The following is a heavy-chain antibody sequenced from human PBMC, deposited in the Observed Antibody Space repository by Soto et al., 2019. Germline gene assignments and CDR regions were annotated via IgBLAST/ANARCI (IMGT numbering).Heavy chain of an antibody. J-gene: IGHJ4*02. D-gene: IGHD1-26*01. CDR2: ISGSGGSS. Sequence: GGSLRLSCVVSGFTFRACAMSWVRQAPGKGLEWVSAISGSGGSSYYADSVKGRLTISRDNSKNTLYLQMNSLRVDDTAVYYCAKHSGLYTIASWGQGTRVAVSS. V-gene: IGHV3-23*01. CDR1: GFTFRACA. CDR3: AKHSGLYTIAS.